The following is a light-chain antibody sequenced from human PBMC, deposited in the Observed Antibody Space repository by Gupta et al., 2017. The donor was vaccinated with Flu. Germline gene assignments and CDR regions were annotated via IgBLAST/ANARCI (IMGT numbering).Light chain of an antibody. Sequence: TLPVTGTSSHIVRYNSVYWYHQPPGKAPKLLIFEVTNRSSALAACFSGSNSVDTASLTISGIQAADDADYYSISYTNTILLILFGGGTKLTVL. CDR1: SSHIVRYNS. V-gene: IGLV2-14*01. CDR3: ISYTNTILLIL. J-gene: IGLJ2*01. CDR2: EVT.